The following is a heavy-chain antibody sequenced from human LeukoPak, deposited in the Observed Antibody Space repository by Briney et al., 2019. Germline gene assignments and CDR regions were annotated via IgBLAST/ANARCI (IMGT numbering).Heavy chain of an antibody. D-gene: IGHD1-26*01. CDR1: GFTFSSYG. Sequence: GGSLRLSCAASGFTFSSYGMHWVRQAPGKGLEWVAKIKQDGSEKYYGDSVKGRFTISRDNAKNSLYLQMNSLRAEDTAVYYCAREHSRAWEPTRDYFDYWGQGTLVTVSS. V-gene: IGHV3-7*01. J-gene: IGHJ4*02. CDR3: AREHSRAWEPTRDYFDY. CDR2: IKQDGSEK.